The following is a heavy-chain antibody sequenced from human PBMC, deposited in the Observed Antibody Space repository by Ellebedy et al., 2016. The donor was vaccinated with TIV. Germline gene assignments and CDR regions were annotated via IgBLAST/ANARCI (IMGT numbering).Heavy chain of an antibody. CDR2: IRYDGSNK. D-gene: IGHD3-10*01. CDR1: GFAFSTYG. CDR3: ARLFNYGHHY. Sequence: GESLKISCAASGFAFSTYGIHWVRQAPGKGLEGVAFIRYDGSNKYYADSVEGRFTISRDNSKNTLSLQMNSLRADDTAVYYSARLFNYGHHYWGQGTLVTVPS. V-gene: IGHV3-30*02. J-gene: IGHJ4*02.